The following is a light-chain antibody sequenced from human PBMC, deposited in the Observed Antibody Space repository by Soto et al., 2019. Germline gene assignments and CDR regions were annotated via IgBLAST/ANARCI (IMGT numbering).Light chain of an antibody. V-gene: IGKV3-20*01. Sequence: EIVLTQPPGPLSVSPGDRVTLSCRASQTVNNNYLAWYQQKPAQAPRLLIYGASTPATGTPARFSGSGSATHFTLTVSRLEPEDFAVYYCQQYGGSAPWTFGPGTKVDMK. CDR2: GAS. CDR3: QQYGGSAPWT. CDR1: QTVNNNY. J-gene: IGKJ1*01.